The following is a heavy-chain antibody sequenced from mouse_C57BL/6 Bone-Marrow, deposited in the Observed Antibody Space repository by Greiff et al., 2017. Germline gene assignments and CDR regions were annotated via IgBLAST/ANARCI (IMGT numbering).Heavy chain of an antibody. CDR3: ERGYDYDYAMDY. J-gene: IGHJ4*01. CDR1: GYSFTDYN. Sequence: EVQRVESGPELVKPGASVKISCTASGYSFTDYNMNWVKQSTGKSLEWIGVISPNCGTTSYTQKFKGKATLTVDQSSSTAYMQLNSLTSENSAVYYCERGYDYDYAMDYWGRGNGVTVTS. V-gene: IGHV1-39*01. D-gene: IGHD2-4*01. CDR2: ISPNCGTT.